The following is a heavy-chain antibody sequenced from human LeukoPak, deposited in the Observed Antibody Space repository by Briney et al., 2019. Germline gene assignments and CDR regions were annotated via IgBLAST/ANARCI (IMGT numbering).Heavy chain of an antibody. CDR1: VYTFTRYG. CDR2: LSGYKGDT. Sequence: ASVRVSCKASVYTFTRYGIRCVRQAPGQGLEWRGWLSGYKGDTKYAKKFQERVTMTKDTSASTAYLDLRSLRDDDTAVYYCARDWLILTGIDCFDPWGQGTLVTVSS. D-gene: IGHD3-9*01. V-gene: IGHV1-18*01. J-gene: IGHJ5*02. CDR3: ARDWLILTGIDCFDP.